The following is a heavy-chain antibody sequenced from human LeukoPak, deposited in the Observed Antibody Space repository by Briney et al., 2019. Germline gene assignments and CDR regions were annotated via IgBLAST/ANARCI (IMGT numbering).Heavy chain of an antibody. CDR2: MYHSGST. J-gene: IGHJ4*02. CDR3: ARRHYYDSSGYYYVVSYFDY. Sequence: TETLSLTCTVSGYSISTGYYWGWIRQPPGKGLEWIGSMYHSGSTYYNPSLKSRVTISVDTSKNQFSLKLSSVTAADTAVYYCARRHYYDSSGYYYVVSYFDYWGQGTLVTVSS. D-gene: IGHD3-22*01. V-gene: IGHV4-38-2*02. CDR1: GYSISTGYY.